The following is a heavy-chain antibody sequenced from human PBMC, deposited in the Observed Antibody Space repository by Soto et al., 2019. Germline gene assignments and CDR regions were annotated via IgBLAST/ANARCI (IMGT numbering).Heavy chain of an antibody. CDR2: IGIGSSTK. J-gene: IGHJ6*02. D-gene: IGHD3-10*01. CDR1: GFTFRNYG. Sequence: PGGSLRLSCAASGFTFRNYGMNWVRQAPGKGLEWVSYIGIGSSTKYYADSVKGRFTISRDNARNSLYLQMNSLRSEDTAVYYCSRGRGVYYYYGMDFWGQGSKVTGSS. CDR3: SRGRGVYYYYGMDF. V-gene: IGHV3-48*01.